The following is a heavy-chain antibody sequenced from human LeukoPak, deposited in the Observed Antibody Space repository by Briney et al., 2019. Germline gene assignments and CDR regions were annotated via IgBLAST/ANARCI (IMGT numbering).Heavy chain of an antibody. J-gene: IGHJ4*02. CDR2: MSTTGKYI. V-gene: IGHV3-21*04. CDR1: GFDFNNYN. Sequence: GGSLRLSCIASGFDFNNYNLNWVRQAQGKGLEWVASMSTTGKYIYYADSVKGRFTISRDNSKNTLYLQMNSLRAEDAAVYYCAKAPLGRCTGVICYYFDYWGQGTLVTVSS. CDR3: AKAPLGRCTGVICYYFDY. D-gene: IGHD2-15*01.